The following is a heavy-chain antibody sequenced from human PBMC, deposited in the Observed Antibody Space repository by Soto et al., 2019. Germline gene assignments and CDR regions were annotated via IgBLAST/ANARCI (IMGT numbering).Heavy chain of an antibody. Sequence: QVQLQQWGAGLLKPSETQSLTCAVYSESFSGHYWSWMRQPQGMGLEWIGEVNQRGATIYYPSLKSRLAISVDKPKKQFSLSLNSVTAADTAVYYCATMYCISGNCYVVYWGQGTLVTVSS. CDR2: VNQRGAT. V-gene: IGHV4-34*01. CDR1: SESFSGHY. D-gene: IGHD2-2*01. J-gene: IGHJ4*02. CDR3: ATMYCISGNCYVVY.